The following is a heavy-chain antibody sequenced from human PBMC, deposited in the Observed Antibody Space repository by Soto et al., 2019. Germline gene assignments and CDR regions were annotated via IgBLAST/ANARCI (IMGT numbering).Heavy chain of an antibody. V-gene: IGHV1-18*01. J-gene: IGHJ4*02. CDR1: GYTFNDFG. D-gene: IGHD2-15*01. Sequence: QVHLLQSGAEVQKPGALVKVSCKTSGYTFNDFGITWVRQAPGLGLEWLGWIYSKAGKMNFAPKFQNRVIMTTDTSTSTAFMELTSLTFDDSAIYFCARDIAFDIDYWGKGTLVTVS. CDR2: IYSKAGKM. CDR3: ARDIAFDIDY.